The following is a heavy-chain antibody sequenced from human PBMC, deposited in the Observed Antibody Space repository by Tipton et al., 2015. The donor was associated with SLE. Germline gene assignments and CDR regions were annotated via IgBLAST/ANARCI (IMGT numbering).Heavy chain of an antibody. J-gene: IGHJ4*02. Sequence: SLRLSCAASGFTFNSYDMHWVRQVIGKGLEWVSVIGTSGDTFYADSVKGRFTVSRENAKDSLFLQMNSLRVGDTAVYYCARDGQQAAPYAYDYWGQGTLVTVSS. V-gene: IGHV3-13*01. CDR2: IGTSGDT. D-gene: IGHD6-13*01. CDR3: ARDGQQAAPYAYDY. CDR1: GFTFNSYD.